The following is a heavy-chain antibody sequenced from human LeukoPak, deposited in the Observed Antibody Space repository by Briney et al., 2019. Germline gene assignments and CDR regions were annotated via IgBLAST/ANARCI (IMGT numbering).Heavy chain of an antibody. CDR1: GGSISSYY. CDR3: ARQSPFDDFWSGPDFDY. V-gene: IGHV4-59*08. Sequence: SETLSLTCTVSGGSISSYYWSWIRQPPGKGLEWIGYIYYSGSTNYNPSLKSRVTISVDTSKNRFSLKLSSVTAADTAVYYCARQSPFDDFWSGPDFDYWGQGTLVTVSS. D-gene: IGHD3-3*01. CDR2: IYYSGST. J-gene: IGHJ4*02.